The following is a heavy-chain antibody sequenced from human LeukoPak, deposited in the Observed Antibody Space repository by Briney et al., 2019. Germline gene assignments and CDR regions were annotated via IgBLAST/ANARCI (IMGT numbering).Heavy chain of an antibody. CDR1: GGSISSGSYY. J-gene: IGHJ3*02. V-gene: IGHV4-61*02. CDR2: IYTSGST. D-gene: IGHD3-3*01. Sequence: PSETLSLTCTVSGGSISSGSYYWSWIRQPAGKGLEWIGRIYTSGSTNYNPSLKSRVTISVDTSKNQFSLKLSSVTAADTAVYYCARGSITIFGVVMDAFDIWGQGTMVTVSS. CDR3: ARGSITIFGVVMDAFDI.